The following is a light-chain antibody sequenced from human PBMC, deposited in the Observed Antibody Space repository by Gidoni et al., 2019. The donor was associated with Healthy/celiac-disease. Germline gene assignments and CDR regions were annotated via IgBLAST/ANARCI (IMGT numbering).Light chain of an antibody. CDR1: SSNIGAGYD. J-gene: IGLJ3*02. Sequence: QSVLPQPPSVSGAPGQRVTISCTGSSSNIGAGYDVHWYQQLPGTAPKLLIYVNSNRPSGVPDRFAGSKSGTSASLAITGLQAEDEADYYCQSYDSSLSGSWVFGGGTKLTVL. CDR3: QSYDSSLSGSWV. V-gene: IGLV1-40*01. CDR2: VNS.